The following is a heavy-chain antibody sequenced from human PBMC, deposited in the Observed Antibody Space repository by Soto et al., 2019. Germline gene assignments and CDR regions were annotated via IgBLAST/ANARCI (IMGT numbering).Heavy chain of an antibody. J-gene: IGHJ6*02. D-gene: IGHD1-26*01. Sequence: QVHLVESGGGVVQPGRSLRLSCAASGFIFSSYGMHWVRQAPGKGLEWVAFIWYDGSNKYYTDSVKGRFTISRDNSKNTLFLQMSSLRAEDTAVYYCANVSPGTYSSYFYGVGVWGQGTTVTVSS. CDR3: ANVSPGTYSSYFYGVGV. V-gene: IGHV3-33*06. CDR1: GFIFSSYG. CDR2: IWYDGSNK.